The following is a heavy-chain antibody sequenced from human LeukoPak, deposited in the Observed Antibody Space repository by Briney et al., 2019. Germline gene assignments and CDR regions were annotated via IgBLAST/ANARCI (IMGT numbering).Heavy chain of an antibody. CDR2: IYYSGST. D-gene: IGHD6-13*01. V-gene: IGHV4-59*01. CDR1: GGSISSYY. CDR3: ARSPYSSTWYSPFDY. Sequence: SETLSLTCTVSGGSISSYYWGWIRQPPGKGLEWIGYIYYSGSTNYNPSLKSRVTISVDTSKNQFSLKLSSVTAADTAVYYCARSPYSSTWYSPFDYWGQGTLVTVSS. J-gene: IGHJ4*02.